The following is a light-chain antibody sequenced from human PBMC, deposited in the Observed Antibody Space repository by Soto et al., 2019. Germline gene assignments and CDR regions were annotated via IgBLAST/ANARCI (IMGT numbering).Light chain of an antibody. J-gene: IGLJ3*02. CDR2: YVS. CDR1: SSDV. V-gene: IGLV2-11*01. CDR3: CSSAGGFTGV. Sequence: QSALTQPRSVSGSPGQSVTISCTGTSSDVVSWYQQHPGKAPKLIIYYVSQRPSGVHDRFSGSKSGNTASLTISGLQAEDEVDYYCCSSAGGFTGVFGGGTKLTVL.